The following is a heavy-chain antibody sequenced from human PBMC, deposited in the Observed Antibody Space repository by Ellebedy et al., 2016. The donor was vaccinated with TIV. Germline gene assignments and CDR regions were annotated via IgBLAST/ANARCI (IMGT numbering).Heavy chain of an antibody. CDR2: IYYSGST. CDR3: ARHGRIAAGQNWFDP. CDR1: GGSISSGGYY. Sequence: SETLSLXCTVSGGSISSGGYYWSWIRQHPGKGLEWIGYIYYSGSTYYNPSLQSRVTISVDTSKNQFSLKLRSVTAADTAVYYCARHGRIAAGQNWFDPWGQGTLVTVSS. V-gene: IGHV4-31*03. D-gene: IGHD6-25*01. J-gene: IGHJ5*02.